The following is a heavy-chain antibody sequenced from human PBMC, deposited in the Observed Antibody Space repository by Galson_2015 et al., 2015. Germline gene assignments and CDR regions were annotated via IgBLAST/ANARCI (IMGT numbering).Heavy chain of an antibody. CDR1: GGTFTSYS. D-gene: IGHD3-3*01. CDR2: ISSSSSYR. J-gene: IGHJ4*02. V-gene: IGHV3-11*05. Sequence: PCQASGGTFTSYSLSWDRPAPGKGLGWVSYISSSSSYRNYADSVKGRFTISRDNARNSLYLQMNSLRAEDTAMYYCARDVTWSGYSHTFDYWGQGTLVTVSS. CDR3: ARDVTWSGYSHTFDY.